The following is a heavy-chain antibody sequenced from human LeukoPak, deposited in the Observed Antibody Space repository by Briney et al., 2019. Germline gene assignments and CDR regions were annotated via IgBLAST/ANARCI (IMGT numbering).Heavy chain of an antibody. V-gene: IGHV3-7*01. D-gene: IGHD3-16*02. CDR1: GFTFSSYS. Sequence: GGSLRLSCAASGFTFSSYSMNWVRQAPGKGLEWVANIKQDGSEKNYVDSVKGRFTISRDNAKNSVYLQMNSLRAEDTAVYYCARAGDYMITFGGVIGSYYFDYWGQGTLVTVSS. J-gene: IGHJ4*02. CDR3: ARAGDYMITFGGVIGSYYFDY. CDR2: IKQDGSEK.